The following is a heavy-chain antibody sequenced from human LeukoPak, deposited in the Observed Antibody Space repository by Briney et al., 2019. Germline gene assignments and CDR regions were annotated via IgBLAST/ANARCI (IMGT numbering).Heavy chain of an antibody. J-gene: IGHJ6*03. CDR3: GIVVVPAATPMDV. CDR2: ISAYNGNT. V-gene: IGHV1-18*01. D-gene: IGHD2-2*02. Sequence: APVKVSCKASGYTFTSYGISWVRQAPGQGLEWMGWISAYNGNTNYAQKLQGRVTMTTDTSTSTAYMELRSLRSDDTAVYYCGIVVVPAATPMDVWGKGTTVTVSS. CDR1: GYTFTSYG.